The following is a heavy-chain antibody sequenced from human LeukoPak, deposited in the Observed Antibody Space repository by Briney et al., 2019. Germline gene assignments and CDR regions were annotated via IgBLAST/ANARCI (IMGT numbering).Heavy chain of an antibody. CDR1: EFTLRNYW. CDR2: INHSGST. J-gene: IGHJ4*02. D-gene: IGHD3-16*02. V-gene: IGHV4-34*01. CDR3: ARIVGLGTR. Sequence: GSLRLSCAASEFTLRNYWMSWVRQPPGKGLEWIGEINHSGSTNYNPSLKSRVTISVDTSKNQFSLKLSSVTAADTAVYYCARIVGLGTRWGQGTLVTVSS.